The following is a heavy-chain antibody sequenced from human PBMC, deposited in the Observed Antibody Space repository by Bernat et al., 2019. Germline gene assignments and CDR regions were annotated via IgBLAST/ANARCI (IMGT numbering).Heavy chain of an antibody. CDR2: ISWNSGSI. Sequence: EVQLVEGGGGGGEGGRSLRLSCAAEGGRGEDESMHWVRQAPGKGLEWVSGISWNSGSIGYADSVQGRFTISRDNAKNSLYLQMNSLRAEDTALYYCAKSRSGSYGAGDFDIWGQGTMVTVSS. D-gene: IGHD3-10*01. CDR3: AKSRSGSYGAGDFDI. CDR1: GGRGEDES. J-gene: IGHJ3*02. V-gene: IGHV3-9*01.